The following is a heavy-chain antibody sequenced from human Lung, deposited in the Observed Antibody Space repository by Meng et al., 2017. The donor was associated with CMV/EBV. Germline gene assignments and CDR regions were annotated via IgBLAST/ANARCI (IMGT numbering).Heavy chain of an antibody. J-gene: IGHJ4*02. Sequence: GGSXRLSCAASGFTFSSYSMSWVRQAPGKGLEWVSSITNGKNYIYYADSVKGRFTISRDNAKNSLYLQMNSLRAEDTAVYYCARDWGLRPADIDYWGQGTLVTVSS. V-gene: IGHV3-21*01. D-gene: IGHD2-21*02. CDR2: ITNGKNYI. CDR1: GFTFSSYS. CDR3: ARDWGLRPADIDY.